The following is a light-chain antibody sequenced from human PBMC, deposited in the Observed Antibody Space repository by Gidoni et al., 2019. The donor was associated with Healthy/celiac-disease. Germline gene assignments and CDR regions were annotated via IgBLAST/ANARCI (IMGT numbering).Light chain of an antibody. CDR1: SSNIGSNY. Sequence: QSVLTQPPSASGTPGQRVTISCSGSSSNIGSNYVYWYQQLPGTAPKLLIYSNNQRPSGVPDRFSGSKSGTSASLAISGLRSEDEADYYCAAWDDSLVLVFGGGTKLTVL. J-gene: IGLJ2*01. CDR2: SNN. CDR3: AAWDDSLVLV. V-gene: IGLV1-47*02.